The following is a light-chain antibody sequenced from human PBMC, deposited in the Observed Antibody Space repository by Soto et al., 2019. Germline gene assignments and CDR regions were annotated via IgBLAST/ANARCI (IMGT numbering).Light chain of an antibody. CDR2: AAS. J-gene: IGKJ1*01. Sequence: DIQRTQSPSGMSASVGDRVTITCRASQAIKNYLAWFQQRPGGVPRRLIYAASNLQSGVPSRFSGSGFGTEFTLTISSLQPEDFATYYCLQHYGYPQTFGQGTKV. CDR1: QAIKNY. CDR3: LQHYGYPQT. V-gene: IGKV1-17*03.